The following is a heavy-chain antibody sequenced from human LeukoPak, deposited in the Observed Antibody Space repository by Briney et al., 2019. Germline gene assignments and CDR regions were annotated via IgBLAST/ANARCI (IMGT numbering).Heavy chain of an antibody. D-gene: IGHD3-16*01. V-gene: IGHV3-48*03. J-gene: IGHJ4*02. CDR1: GFTFSSYE. Sequence: TGGSLRLSCAASGFTFSSYEMNWVRQAPGKGLEWVSYISSSGSTIYYADSVKGRFTISRDNAKNSLYLQMSSLRAEDTAVYYCARDVYDYVWGSYSLDYWGQGTLVTVSX. CDR2: ISSSGSTI. CDR3: ARDVYDYVWGSYSLDY.